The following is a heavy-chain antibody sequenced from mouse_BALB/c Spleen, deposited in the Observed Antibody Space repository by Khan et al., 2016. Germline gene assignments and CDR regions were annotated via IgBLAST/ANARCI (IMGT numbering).Heavy chain of an antibody. J-gene: IGHJ1*01. CDR2: INTYSGES. V-gene: IGHV9-3-1*01. CDR3: ARYRYYYGSSRYCDV. CDR1: GYTFTNYG. D-gene: IGHD1-1*01. Sequence: QIQLVQSGPELKKPGKTVKISCKASGYTFTNYGMNWVKQAPGKGLKWMGWINTYSGESTYADDFKGRFAFSLATSANTAYLQINNLKNEDTATYVCARYRYYYGSSRYCDVWGAGTTVTVSS.